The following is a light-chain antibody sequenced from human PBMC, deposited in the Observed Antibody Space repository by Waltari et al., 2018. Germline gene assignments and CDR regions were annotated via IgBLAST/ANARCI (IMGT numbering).Light chain of an antibody. J-gene: IGLJ2*01. CDR1: TSDIGGYNY. CDR3: SSYLMGSNLGV. V-gene: IGLV2-14*03. CDR2: DVS. Sequence: SALTQPASVSGSPGQSITISCSGTTSDIGGYNYVSWYQHHPGRAPKLIIYDVSNRPLGVFPRFSGSKSYNTASLTISGLQAEDEAHYYCSSYLMGSNLGVFGGGTKLTVL.